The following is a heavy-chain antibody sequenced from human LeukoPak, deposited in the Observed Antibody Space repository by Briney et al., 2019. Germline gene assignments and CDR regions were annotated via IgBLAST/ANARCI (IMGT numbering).Heavy chain of an antibody. Sequence: GGSLRLSCAASGVIFSNYWMHWVRQAPGKGLVWVSRINRDGSSTSYADSVKGRFTISRDNAKNTLYLQMNSLRAEDTAVYYCAKEIYGDSTGGRFQQWGQGTLVTVSS. J-gene: IGHJ1*01. D-gene: IGHD4-17*01. CDR1: GVIFSNYW. CDR2: INRDGSST. CDR3: AKEIYGDSTGGRFQQ. V-gene: IGHV3-74*01.